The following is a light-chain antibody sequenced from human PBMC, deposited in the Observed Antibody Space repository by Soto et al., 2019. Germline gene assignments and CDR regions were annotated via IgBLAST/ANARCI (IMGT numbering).Light chain of an antibody. Sequence: DMAHSPTTLYVSPGERANHSCRASQSVSSNLAWYQQKPGQAPRLLIYGASTRATGIPARFSGSGSGTEFTLTISSLQSEDFAVYYCQQYNNWPRTFGQGTNVDIK. CDR2: GAS. V-gene: IGKV3-15*01. CDR3: QQYNNWPRT. J-gene: IGKJ1*01. CDR1: QSVSSN.